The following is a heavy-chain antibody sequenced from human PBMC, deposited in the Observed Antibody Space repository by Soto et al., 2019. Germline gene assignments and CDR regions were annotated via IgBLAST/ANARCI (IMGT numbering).Heavy chain of an antibody. D-gene: IGHD3-3*01. Sequence: SETLSLTCTVSGGSISSYYWSWIRQPPGKGLEWIGYIYYSGSTNYNPSLKSRVTISVDTSKNQFSLKLSSVTAADTAVYYCASGKRITIFGVVYYMDVWGKGTTVTVSS. CDR3: ASGKRITIFGVVYYMDV. CDR2: IYYSGST. V-gene: IGHV4-59*08. CDR1: GGSISSYY. J-gene: IGHJ6*03.